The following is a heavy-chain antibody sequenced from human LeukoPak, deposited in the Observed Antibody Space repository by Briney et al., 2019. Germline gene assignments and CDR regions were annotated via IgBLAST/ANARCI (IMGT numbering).Heavy chain of an antibody. D-gene: IGHD6-13*01. J-gene: IGHJ4*02. Sequence: PSETLSLACTVSGGSISSYYWSWIRQPPGKGLEWIGYIYYSGSTNYNPSLKSRVTISVDTSKNQFSLKLNSVTAADTAVYYCASSYIAAAGYFDYWGQGTLVTVSS. V-gene: IGHV4-59*08. CDR2: IYYSGST. CDR3: ASSYIAAAGYFDY. CDR1: GGSISSYY.